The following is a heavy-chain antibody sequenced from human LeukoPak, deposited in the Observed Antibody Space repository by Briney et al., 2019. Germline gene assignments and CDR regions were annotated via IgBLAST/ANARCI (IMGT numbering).Heavy chain of an antibody. V-gene: IGHV3-33*08. CDR1: GLAFSSYS. CDR3: AGDRATSYFDY. CDR2: IWYDGSNK. Sequence: GRSLRLSCVASGLAFSSYSMHWVRQAPGKGLEWVAFIWYDGSNKYYTDSVKGRFTISRDNSKNTLYLQMNSLRAEDTAVYYCAGDRATSYFDYWGQGALVTISS. D-gene: IGHD1-26*01. J-gene: IGHJ4*02.